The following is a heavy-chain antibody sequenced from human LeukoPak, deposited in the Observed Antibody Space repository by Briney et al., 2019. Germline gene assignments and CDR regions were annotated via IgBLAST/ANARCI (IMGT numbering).Heavy chain of an antibody. D-gene: IGHD6-19*01. CDR1: GFAFSSYA. CDR2: ISYDGSNK. J-gene: IGHJ4*02. V-gene: IGHV3-30*04. Sequence: GRSLRLSCAASGFAFSSYAMHWVRQAPGKGLEWVAVISYDGSNKYYADSAKGRFTISRDNSKNTLYLQMNSLRAEDTAVYCCARPYSSGWYGDFDFWGQGTLVTVSS. CDR3: ARPYSSGWYGDFDF.